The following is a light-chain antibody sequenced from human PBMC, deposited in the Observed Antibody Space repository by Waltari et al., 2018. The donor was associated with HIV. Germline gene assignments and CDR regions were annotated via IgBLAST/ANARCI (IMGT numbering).Light chain of an antibody. CDR1: DSNIGRNT. CDR2: MDA. J-gene: IGLJ1*01. Sequence: QSVLTQPPSASGTPGQRVVISCSGSDSNIGRNTIKWFQQIPGPAPKGLGYMDAHRPSGVPDRFSGSKSGSSASLAISGVQSEDEADYYCAAWYDSLNAYVFGSGTKVTVL. V-gene: IGLV1-44*01. CDR3: AAWYDSLNAYV.